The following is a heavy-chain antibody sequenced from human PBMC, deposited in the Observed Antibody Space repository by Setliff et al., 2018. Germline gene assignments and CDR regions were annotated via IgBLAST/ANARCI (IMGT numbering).Heavy chain of an antibody. CDR2: FDPEYGET. CDR3: ARDLYNSGSDY. CDR1: GYTITELS. J-gene: IGHJ4*02. Sequence: ASVKVSCKVSGYTITELSMHWVRQAPGKGLEWMGGFDPEYGETNYAQVRDRVIMTRDTSISTAYMDLSRLRADDTAVDYCARDLYNSGSDYWGQGTLVTVSS. D-gene: IGHD6-25*01. V-gene: IGHV1-24*01.